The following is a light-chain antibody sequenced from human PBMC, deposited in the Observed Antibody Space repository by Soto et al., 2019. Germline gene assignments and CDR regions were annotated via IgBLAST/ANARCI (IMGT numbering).Light chain of an antibody. V-gene: IGLV2-23*01. CDR3: CSYAGSSTWV. CDR1: SSDVGSYNL. Sequence: QSALTQAASVSGSPRQSITISCTGTSSDVGSYNLVSWYQQHPGKAPKLMIYEGSKRPSGVSNRFSGSKSGNTASLTISGLQAEDEADYYCCSYAGSSTWVFGGGTKVTVL. CDR2: EGS. J-gene: IGLJ3*02.